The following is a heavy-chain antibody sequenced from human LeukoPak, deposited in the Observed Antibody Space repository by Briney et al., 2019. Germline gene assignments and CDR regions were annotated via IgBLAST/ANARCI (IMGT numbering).Heavy chain of an antibody. J-gene: IGHJ4*02. Sequence: PSETLSLTCAVYGGSFSGYYWSWIRQPAGKGLEWIGRIYTSGSTNYNPSLKSRVTMSVDTSKNQFSLKLSSVTAADTAVYYCARDRSATYYYDSSGYYYYYFDYWGQGTLVTVSS. CDR3: ARDRSATYYYDSSGYYYYYFDY. CDR2: IYTSGST. CDR1: GGSFSGYY. V-gene: IGHV4-4*07. D-gene: IGHD3-22*01.